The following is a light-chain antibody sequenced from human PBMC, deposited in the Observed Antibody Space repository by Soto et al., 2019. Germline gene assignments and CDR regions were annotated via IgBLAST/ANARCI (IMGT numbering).Light chain of an antibody. V-gene: IGLV4-60*02. CDR3: ETWDTNVVV. Sequence: QAVVTQSSSASASLGSSVKLTCTLSSGHSTYIIAWHQQQPGKAPRYLMKLEGSGSYNKGSGIPDRFSGSSSGAARYLTISILPFEDAADYYCETWDTNVVVFGGGTKLTVL. J-gene: IGLJ2*01. CDR2: LEGSGSY. CDR1: SGHSTYI.